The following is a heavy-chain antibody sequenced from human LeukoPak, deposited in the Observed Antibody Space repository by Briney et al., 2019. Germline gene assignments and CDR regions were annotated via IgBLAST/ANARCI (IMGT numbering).Heavy chain of an antibody. J-gene: IGHJ4*02. CDR2: IYHSGNT. Sequence: SETLSLTCNVSGASMSSNYWSWIRQPPGKGLEWIVYIYHSGNTNYSPSLESRVTMSVDESKNQFSLRVHFVSAADTAVYYCASTRRAAVAGRFDSWGQGTLVTVSS. CDR1: GASMSSNY. V-gene: IGHV4-4*09. CDR3: ASTRRAAVAGRFDS. D-gene: IGHD6-19*01.